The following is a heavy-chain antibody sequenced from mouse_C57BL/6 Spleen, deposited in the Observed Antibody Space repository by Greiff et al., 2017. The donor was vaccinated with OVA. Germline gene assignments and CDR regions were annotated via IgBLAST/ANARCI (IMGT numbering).Heavy chain of an antibody. Sequence: VKLVESGPGLVAPSQSLSITCTVSGFSLTSYGVHWVRQPPGKGLEWLVVIWSDGSTTYNSALNSRLSINKDNSKSQVFLDMNSLQADDTAMYDCARGTGRAMDYWGQGTSVTVSS. CDR3: ARGTGRAMDY. V-gene: IGHV2-6*03. D-gene: IGHD4-1*01. CDR2: IWSDGST. CDR1: GFSLTSYG. J-gene: IGHJ4*01.